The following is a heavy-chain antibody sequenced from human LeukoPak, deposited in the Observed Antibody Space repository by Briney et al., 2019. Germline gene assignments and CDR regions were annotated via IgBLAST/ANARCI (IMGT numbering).Heavy chain of an antibody. V-gene: IGHV3-15*01. Sequence: GGSLRLSCAASGFTFSNAWMSWVRQAPGKGLEWVGRIKSKTDGGTTDYAAPVKGRFTISRDDSKNTLYLQMNSLKTEDTAVYYCTTPKGPYYDILTGYDFWGQGTLVTVSS. CDR2: IKSKTDGGTT. CDR3: TTPKGPYYDILTGYDF. CDR1: GFTFSNAW. D-gene: IGHD3-9*01. J-gene: IGHJ4*02.